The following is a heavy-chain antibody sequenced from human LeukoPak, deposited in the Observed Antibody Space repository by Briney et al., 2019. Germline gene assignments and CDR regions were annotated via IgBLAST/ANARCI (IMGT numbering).Heavy chain of an antibody. CDR1: GFTFSSHW. CDR3: ARDHVAPGLIFDY. Sequence: PGGSLRLSCAASGFTFSSHWMSWGRQAPGNGLEWVANINQDGSEKHYVDSVKGRFTISRDNAKNSLYLEMSSLRAEDTAVYYCARDHVAPGLIFDYWGQGTLVTVSS. CDR2: INQDGSEK. V-gene: IGHV3-7*03. J-gene: IGHJ4*02. D-gene: IGHD3-16*01.